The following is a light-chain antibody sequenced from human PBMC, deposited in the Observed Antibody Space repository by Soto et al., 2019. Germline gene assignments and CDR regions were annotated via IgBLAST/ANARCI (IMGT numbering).Light chain of an antibody. CDR1: QSIINW. Sequence: DVQMTQSPSTLSASVGGRVTITCRASQSIINWLAWYQQKPGKAPKLLIYGASSLESGVPSRFSGSGSGTEFTLTITNLQTDDFATYYCQQYDSFSGTFGKGTKV. CDR2: GAS. J-gene: IGKJ1*01. CDR3: QQYDSFSGT. V-gene: IGKV1-5*01.